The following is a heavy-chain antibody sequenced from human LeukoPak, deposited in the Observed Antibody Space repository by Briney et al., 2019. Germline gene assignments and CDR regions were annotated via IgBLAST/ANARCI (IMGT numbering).Heavy chain of an antibody. D-gene: IGHD3-10*01. CDR1: GGSISSGSYY. J-gene: IGHJ4*02. CDR3: AKVPQLLWFGELWDY. CDR2: IYTSGST. V-gene: IGHV4-61*02. Sequence: SETLSLTCTVSGGSISSGSYYWSWIRQPAGKGLEWIGRIYTSGSTNYNPSLKSRVTISVDTSKNQFSLKLSSVTAADTAVYYCAKVPQLLWFGELWDYWGQGTLVTVSS.